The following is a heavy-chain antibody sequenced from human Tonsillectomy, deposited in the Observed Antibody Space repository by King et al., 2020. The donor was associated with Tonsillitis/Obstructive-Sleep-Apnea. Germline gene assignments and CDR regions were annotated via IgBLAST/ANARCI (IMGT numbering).Heavy chain of an antibody. CDR2: IYTGDTT. CDR3: AGSMTSITSFDY. D-gene: IGHD5-24*01. CDR1: EFSVSNNY. J-gene: IGHJ4*02. Sequence: VQLVESGGGLVHPGGSLRLSCTASEFSVSNNYMSWVRQAPGKGLEWGSVIYTGDTTNYADSVKRRFTISRDNSKNTLYLQMISLRGEDTAVYYCAGSMTSITSFDYWGQGTLVTVSS. V-gene: IGHV3-66*01.